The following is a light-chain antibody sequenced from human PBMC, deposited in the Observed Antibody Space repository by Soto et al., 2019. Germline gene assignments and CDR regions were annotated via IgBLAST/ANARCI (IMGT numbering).Light chain of an antibody. CDR2: AAS. Sequence: DIQMTQSPSSLSASVGDRVTLTCRASQSISTYLNWYQQKPGKAPKLLISAASSLQSGVSSRLSGSGSGTDFTLTISSLQPEDFATYYCQQSYTIPYTFGQGTKLEIK. CDR1: QSISTY. CDR3: QQSYTIPYT. V-gene: IGKV1-39*01. J-gene: IGKJ2*01.